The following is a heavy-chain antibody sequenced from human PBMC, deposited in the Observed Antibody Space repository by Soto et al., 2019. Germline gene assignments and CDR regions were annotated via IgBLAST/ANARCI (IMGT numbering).Heavy chain of an antibody. CDR2: INHSGNT. V-gene: IGHV4-34*01. CDR3: ARGATYYDFWSGVWFEP. Sequence: PXETLSLACAVDGWCFRGYYGSWIRQPPGKGLEWIGEINHSGNTNYNPSLKSRVTISVDTSKNQFSLKLSSVTAADTAVYYCARGATYYDFWSGVWFEPWGKGTLVTVSS. J-gene: IGHJ5*02. D-gene: IGHD3-3*01. CDR1: GWCFRGYY.